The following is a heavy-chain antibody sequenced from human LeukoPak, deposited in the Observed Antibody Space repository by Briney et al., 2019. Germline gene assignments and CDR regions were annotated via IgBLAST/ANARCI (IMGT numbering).Heavy chain of an antibody. J-gene: IGHJ4*02. D-gene: IGHD2-2*02. V-gene: IGHV1-18*04. Sequence: ASVKVSCKASGYTFTSYGISWVRQAPGQGLEWMGWISAYNGNTNYAQKLQGRVTMTRDTSISTAYMELSRLRSDDTAVYYCARGYCSSTSCYTVDYWGQGTLVTVSS. CDR3: ARGYCSSTSCYTVDY. CDR1: GYTFTSYG. CDR2: ISAYNGNT.